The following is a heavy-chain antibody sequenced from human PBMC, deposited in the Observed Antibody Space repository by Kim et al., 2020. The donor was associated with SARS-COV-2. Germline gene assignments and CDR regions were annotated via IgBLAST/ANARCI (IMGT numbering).Heavy chain of an antibody. J-gene: IGHJ6*02. V-gene: IGHV7-4-1*02. D-gene: IGHD1-7*01. CDR2: INTNTGNP. CDR1: GYTFTSYA. Sequence: ASVKVSCKASGYTFTSYAMNWVRQAPGQGLEWMGWINTNTGNPTYAQGFTGRFVFSLDTSVSTAYLQISSLKAEDTAVYYCARDGGTNMIYGMDVWGQGTTVTVSS. CDR3: ARDGGTNMIYGMDV.